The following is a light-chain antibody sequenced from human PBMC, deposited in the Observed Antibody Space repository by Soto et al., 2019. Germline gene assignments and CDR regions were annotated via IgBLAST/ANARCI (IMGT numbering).Light chain of an antibody. CDR3: QQSYSTPYT. J-gene: IGKJ2*01. CDR1: QSISSS. Sequence: DIQMTQSLSSLSASVGDRVTITCRASQSISSSLNWYQQKPGKAPKLLIYTASSLQSGVPSRFSGSGSGTDFTLTISSLQPEDFATYSCQQSYSTPYTFGQGTRLEIK. CDR2: TAS. V-gene: IGKV1-39*01.